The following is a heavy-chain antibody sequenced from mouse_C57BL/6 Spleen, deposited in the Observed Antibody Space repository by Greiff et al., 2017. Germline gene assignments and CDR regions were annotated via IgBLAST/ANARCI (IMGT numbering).Heavy chain of an antibody. CDR1: GFTFSDYG. D-gene: IGHD2-4*01. CDR3: ARPRYDYDGSWFAY. CDR2: ISSGSSTI. Sequence: EVQVVESGGGLVKPGGSLKLSCAASGFTFSDYGMHWVRQAPEKGLEWVAYISSGSSTIYYADTVKGRFTISRDNAKNTLFLQMPSLRSEDTAMYYCARPRYDYDGSWFAYWGQGTLVTVSA. V-gene: IGHV5-17*01. J-gene: IGHJ3*01.